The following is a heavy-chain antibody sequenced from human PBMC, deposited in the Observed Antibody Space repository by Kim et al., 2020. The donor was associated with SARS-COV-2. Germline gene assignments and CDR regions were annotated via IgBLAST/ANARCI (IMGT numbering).Heavy chain of an antibody. Sequence: SETLSLTCTVSGGSISSSSYYWGWIRQPPGKGLEWIGSIYYSGSTYYNPSLKSRVTISVDTSMNQFSLKLSSVTAADTAVYYCARGGGFSWDFDLWGRGTLVTVSS. D-gene: IGHD5-12*01. CDR1: GGSISSSSYY. J-gene: IGHJ2*01. V-gene: IGHV4-39*07. CDR2: IYYSGST. CDR3: ARGGGFSWDFDL.